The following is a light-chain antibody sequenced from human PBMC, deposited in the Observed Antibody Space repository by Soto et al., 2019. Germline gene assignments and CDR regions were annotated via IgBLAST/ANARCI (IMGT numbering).Light chain of an antibody. CDR2: SAS. V-gene: IGKV3-15*01. CDR3: HQYNSWPRT. Sequence: EIVLTQSPATLSVSPGERATLSCRASQSVGINLAWYQQKPGQSPRLLIYSASTTDTGIPPRFSGRGSGTEFTITISSLQSEDFVVYYCHQYNSWPRTFGQGTKVEIK. J-gene: IGKJ1*01. CDR1: QSVGIN.